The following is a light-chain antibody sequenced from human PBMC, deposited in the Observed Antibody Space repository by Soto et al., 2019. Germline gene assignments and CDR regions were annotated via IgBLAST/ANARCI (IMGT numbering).Light chain of an antibody. CDR1: SSDVGGYNY. CDR2: DVT. J-gene: IGLJ2*01. CDR3: SSYTSSRILVV. V-gene: IGLV2-14*01. Sequence: QSALTQPASVSGSPGQSITISCTGTSSDVGGYNYVSWYQQYPGKAPKLMIYDVTNRPSGVSNRFSGSKSGNTASLTISGLQAEDEADYYCSSYTSSRILVVFGGGTKLTVL.